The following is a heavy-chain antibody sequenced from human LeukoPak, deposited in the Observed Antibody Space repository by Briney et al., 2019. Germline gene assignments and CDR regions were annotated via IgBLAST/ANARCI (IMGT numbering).Heavy chain of an antibody. J-gene: IGHJ4*02. CDR2: MNPNSGNT. CDR1: GYTFTSYD. CDR3: ARVVSSYYDSSGYYYFFDY. V-gene: IGHV1-8*01. Sequence: ASVKVSCKASGYTFTSYDINWVRQATGQGLEWMGWMNPNSGNTGYAQKFQGRVTMTRNTSISTAYMELSSLRSEDTAVSYCARVVSSYYDSSGYYYFFDYWGQGTLVTISS. D-gene: IGHD3-22*01.